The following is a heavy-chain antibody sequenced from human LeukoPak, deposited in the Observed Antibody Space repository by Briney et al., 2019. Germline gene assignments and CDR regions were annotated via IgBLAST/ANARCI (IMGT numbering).Heavy chain of an antibody. J-gene: IGHJ4*02. Sequence: SGPALVNPTQTLTLTCTFSGFSLSTRGVGVGWIRQPPGKALEWLALIYWNDDKRYSPSLKSRLTITKDTSKNQVVLTMTNMDPVDTATYYCEHSPDTLWFGAWGEFDYWGQGTPVTVSS. CDR1: GFSLSTRGVG. CDR3: EHSPDTLWFGAWGEFDY. V-gene: IGHV2-5*01. D-gene: IGHD3-10*01. CDR2: IYWNDDK.